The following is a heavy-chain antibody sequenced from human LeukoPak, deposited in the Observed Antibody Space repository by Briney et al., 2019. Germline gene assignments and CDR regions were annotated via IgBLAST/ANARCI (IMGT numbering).Heavy chain of an antibody. V-gene: IGHV4-61*05. CDR2: IYYSGST. Sequence: PSETLSLTCTVSGGSISSSSYYWGWIRQPPGKGLEWIGYIYYSGSTNYNPSLKSRVTISVDTSKNQFSLKLSSVTAADTAVYYCARAGGSSSDWFDPWGQGTLVTVSS. CDR1: GGSISSSSYY. J-gene: IGHJ5*02. D-gene: IGHD1-26*01. CDR3: ARAGGSSSDWFDP.